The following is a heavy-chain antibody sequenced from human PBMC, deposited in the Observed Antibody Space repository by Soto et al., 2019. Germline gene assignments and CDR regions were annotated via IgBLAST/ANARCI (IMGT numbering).Heavy chain of an antibody. V-gene: IGHV3-30*18. Sequence: PGGSLRLSCAASGFTFSSYGMHWVRQAPGKGLEWVAVISYDGSNKYYADSVKGRFTISRDNSKNTLYLQMNSLRAEDTAVYYCAKGKRITMIVDDYWGQGTLVTVSS. J-gene: IGHJ4*02. CDR1: GFTFSSYG. CDR2: ISYDGSNK. D-gene: IGHD3-22*01. CDR3: AKGKRITMIVDDY.